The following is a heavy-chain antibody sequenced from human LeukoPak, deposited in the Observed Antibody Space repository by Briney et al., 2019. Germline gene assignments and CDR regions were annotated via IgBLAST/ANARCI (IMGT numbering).Heavy chain of an antibody. J-gene: IGHJ3*02. Sequence: PSETLSLTCTVSGGSISSGSYYWSWIRQPAGKGLEWIGRIYTSGSTNYNPSLKSRVTISVDTSKNQFSLKLSSVTAADTAVYYCAAITMIVVEKGAFDIWGQGTMVTVSS. CDR3: AAITMIVVEKGAFDI. D-gene: IGHD3-22*01. V-gene: IGHV4-61*02. CDR2: IYTSGST. CDR1: GGSISSGSYY.